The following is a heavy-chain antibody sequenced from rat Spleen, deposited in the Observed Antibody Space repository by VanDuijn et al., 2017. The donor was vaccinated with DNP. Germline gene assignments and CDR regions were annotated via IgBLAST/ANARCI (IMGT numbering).Heavy chain of an antibody. CDR1: GFTFSNYG. D-gene: IGHD4-3*01. Sequence: EVQLVESGGGLVQPGRSLKLSCTASGFTFSNYGMAWVRQAPTKGLEWVASLSTGGDKSAYRDSVKGRFTISRDNAKSTLYLQMNSLRSEDMATYYCVRWNSGHLDYWGQGVMVTVSS. CDR3: VRWNSGHLDY. J-gene: IGHJ2*01. CDR2: LSTGGDKS. V-gene: IGHV5S13*01.